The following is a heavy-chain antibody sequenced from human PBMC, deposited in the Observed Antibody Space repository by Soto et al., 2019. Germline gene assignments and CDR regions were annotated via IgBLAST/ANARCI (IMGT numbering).Heavy chain of an antibody. CDR2: ISYSGST. D-gene: IGHD5-18*01. Sequence: PSETLSLTCCVSGGSISSSFWSWIRQPPGKELEWIGYISYSGSTTYNPSLKSRITLSVDTSKNQFSLRVASVTAADTAVYYCARGHRAMEYYYYYGMDVWGQGTTVTVSS. CDR3: ARGHRAMEYYYYYGMDV. V-gene: IGHV4-59*01. J-gene: IGHJ6*02. CDR1: GGSISSSF.